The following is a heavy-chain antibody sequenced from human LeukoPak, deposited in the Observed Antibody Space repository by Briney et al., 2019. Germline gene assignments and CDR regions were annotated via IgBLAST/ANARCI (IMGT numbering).Heavy chain of an antibody. CDR1: GFTFSTYA. CDR2: ISYDGSNK. D-gene: IGHD6-13*01. V-gene: IGHV3-30*14. J-gene: IGHJ4*02. Sequence: GGSLRLSCAASGFTFSTYAVHWVRQAPGKGLEWVAVISYDGSNKYYADSVKGRFTISRDNSKNSLYLQMNSLTAGDTAVYYCARAYTSTWYDSPLDYWGQGTLVTVAS. CDR3: ARAYTSTWYDSPLDY.